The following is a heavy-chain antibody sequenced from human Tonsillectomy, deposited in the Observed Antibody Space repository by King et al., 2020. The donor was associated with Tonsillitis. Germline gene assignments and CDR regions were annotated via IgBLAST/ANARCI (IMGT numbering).Heavy chain of an antibody. CDR3: VRGGNYEEDSVYYVYYCLDG. V-gene: IGHV3-30-3*01. Sequence: VQLVESGGGVDQPGRSLRVSCAASGFVFSNFAIHWFSQAPAKGLEWVTVISHDGIKKYYADSVKGRFNISRDNSKNTLYLQMHSLKREDTALYFCVRGGNYEEDSVYYVYYCLDGWGQGTTVSVSS. J-gene: IGHJ6*02. D-gene: IGHD5/OR15-5a*01. CDR2: ISHDGIKK. CDR1: GFVFSNFA.